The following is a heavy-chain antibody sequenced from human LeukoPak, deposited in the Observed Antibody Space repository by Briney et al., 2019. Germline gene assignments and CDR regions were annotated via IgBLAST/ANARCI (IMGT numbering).Heavy chain of an antibody. CDR1: GGTFSSYA. D-gene: IGHD3-22*01. CDR2: IIPIFGTA. V-gene: IGHV1-69*13. CDR3: ASSYYYDSSGYYRYFDY. J-gene: IGHJ4*02. Sequence: GASVKVSCKASGGTFSSYAISWVRQPPGQGLEWMGGIIPIFGTANYAQKFQGRVTITADESTSTAYMELSSLRSEDTAVYYCASSYYYDSSGYYRYFDYWGQGTLVTVSS.